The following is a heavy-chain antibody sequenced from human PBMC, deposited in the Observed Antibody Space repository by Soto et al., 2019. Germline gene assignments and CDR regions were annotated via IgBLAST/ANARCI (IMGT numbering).Heavy chain of an antibody. CDR2: IYYSGST. D-gene: IGHD4-17*01. V-gene: IGHV4-31*03. Sequence: QVQLQESGPGLVKPSQTLSLTCTVSGGSISSGGYYWSWIRQHPGKGLEWIGYIYYSGSTYYNPSLKRRVTISVDTSKNQFSLKLSSVTAADTAVYYCARGDYGDYGEYFQHWGQGTLVTVSS. CDR1: GGSISSGGYY. J-gene: IGHJ1*01. CDR3: ARGDYGDYGEYFQH.